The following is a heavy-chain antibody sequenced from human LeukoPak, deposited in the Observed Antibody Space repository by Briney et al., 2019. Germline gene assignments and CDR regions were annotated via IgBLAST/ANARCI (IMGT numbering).Heavy chain of an antibody. Sequence: GASVKVSCKASGYTFTSYYMHWVRQAPGQGLEWMGIINPSGGSTSYAQKFQGRVTMTRDTSTSTVYMELSSLRSEDTAVCYCARDLYGDYEVQAPGHWGQGTLVTVSS. CDR1: GYTFTSYY. D-gene: IGHD4-17*01. CDR3: ARDLYGDYEVQAPGH. J-gene: IGHJ4*02. V-gene: IGHV1-46*01. CDR2: INPSGGST.